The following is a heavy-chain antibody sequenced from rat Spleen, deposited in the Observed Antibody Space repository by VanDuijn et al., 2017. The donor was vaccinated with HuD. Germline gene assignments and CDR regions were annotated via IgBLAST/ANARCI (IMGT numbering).Heavy chain of an antibody. CDR1: GLSFSNYD. D-gene: IGHD1-12*02. CDR2: ISTGGGST. Sequence: EVQLVESGGGAVQPGRSMKLSCAASGLSFSNYDMAWVRQAPTKGLEWVAYISTGGGSTYYRDSVKGRFTISRDSAKSTLYLQMDSLRSEDTATYYCTTTYFDGSYYYPFVYWGQGTLVTVSS. V-gene: IGHV5-27*01. CDR3: TTTYFDGSYYYPFVY. J-gene: IGHJ3*01.